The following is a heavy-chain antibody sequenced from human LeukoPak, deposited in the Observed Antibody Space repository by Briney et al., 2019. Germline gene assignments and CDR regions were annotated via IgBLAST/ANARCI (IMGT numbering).Heavy chain of an antibody. V-gene: IGHV3-23*01. CDR3: ATHLSGGSTFYFDS. CDR2: ISDSGGST. CDR1: GFTFSNYA. J-gene: IGHJ4*02. Sequence: PGGSLRLSCAASGFTFSNYAMSWVRQAPGKGLEWVSGISDSGGSTSYADSVKGRFTISRDNSKNTLYLQMNSRRAEDMAVYYCATHLSGGSTFYFDSWGQGTLVTVSS. D-gene: IGHD1-26*01.